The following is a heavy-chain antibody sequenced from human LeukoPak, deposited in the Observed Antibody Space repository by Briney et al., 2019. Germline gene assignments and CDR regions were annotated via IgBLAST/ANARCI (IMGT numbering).Heavy chain of an antibody. Sequence: PSETLSLTCTVSGGSISSYYWSWIRQPPGKGLEWIGYIYYSGSTNYNPSLKSRVTMSVDTSKNQFSLKLSSVTAADTAVYYCARDLGGGWKNYYYYYYMDVWGKGTTVTVSS. J-gene: IGHJ6*03. D-gene: IGHD1-1*01. CDR1: GGSISSYY. CDR2: IYYSGST. V-gene: IGHV4-59*12. CDR3: ARDLGGGWKNYYYYYYMDV.